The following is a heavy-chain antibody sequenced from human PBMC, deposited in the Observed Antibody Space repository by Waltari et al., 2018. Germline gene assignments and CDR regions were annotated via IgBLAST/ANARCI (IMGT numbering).Heavy chain of an antibody. CDR2: INSSGSA. Sequence: QVQLQESGPGLEKPSETLSLTCTVSVVSFSSLYWGWFRQPPGKGLEWIGYINSSGSASYNPSLQSRVTISVDTSKSHVSLTLTSVTAADTAVYYCARVRYSGNYYYFDSWGRGTLVTVSS. CDR1: VVSFSSLY. D-gene: IGHD1-26*01. CDR3: ARVRYSGNYYYFDS. V-gene: IGHV4-59*01. J-gene: IGHJ4*02.